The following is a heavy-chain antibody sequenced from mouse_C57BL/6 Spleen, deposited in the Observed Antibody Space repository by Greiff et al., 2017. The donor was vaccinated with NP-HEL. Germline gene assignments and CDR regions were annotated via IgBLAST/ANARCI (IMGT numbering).Heavy chain of an antibody. Sequence: QVQLQQPGAELVMPGASVKLSCKASGYTFTSYWMHWVKQRPGQGLEWIGEIDPSDSYTNYNQKFKGKSTLTVDKSSSTAYMQLSSLTSEDSAVYYCARWYYGSNYYAMDYWGQGTSVTVSS. CDR2: IDPSDSYT. CDR1: GYTFTSYW. J-gene: IGHJ4*01. V-gene: IGHV1-69*01. D-gene: IGHD1-1*01. CDR3: ARWYYGSNYYAMDY.